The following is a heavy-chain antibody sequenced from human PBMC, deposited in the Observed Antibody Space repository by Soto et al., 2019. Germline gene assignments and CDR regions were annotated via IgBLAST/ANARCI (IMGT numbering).Heavy chain of an antibody. Sequence: VKVTCKDSGGTLSSNTISWVRQAPGQGLEWMGRIIPILGIANYAQKFQGRVTITADKSTSTAYMELSSLRSEDTAVYYCVHILDYYGSGSYLGFDYWGQGTPVTVSS. V-gene: IGHV1-69*02. CDR1: GGTLSSNT. D-gene: IGHD3-10*01. CDR3: VHILDYYGSGSYLGFDY. CDR2: IIPILGIA. J-gene: IGHJ4*02.